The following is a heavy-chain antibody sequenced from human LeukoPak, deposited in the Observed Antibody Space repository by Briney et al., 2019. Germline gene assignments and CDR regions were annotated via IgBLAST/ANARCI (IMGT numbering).Heavy chain of an antibody. CDR1: GFTFSTYS. V-gene: IGHV3-21*05. Sequence: GGSLRLSCAASGFTFSTYSMNWVRQAPGKGLEWVSYINIRSNLTFYADSVKGRFTISRDNAKNSLYLQMSSLRGDDTAVYLCARDQGEMFTIRRGGFDVWGQGTMVTVSS. D-gene: IGHD5-24*01. CDR2: INIRSNLT. J-gene: IGHJ3*01. CDR3: ARDQGEMFTIRRGGFDV.